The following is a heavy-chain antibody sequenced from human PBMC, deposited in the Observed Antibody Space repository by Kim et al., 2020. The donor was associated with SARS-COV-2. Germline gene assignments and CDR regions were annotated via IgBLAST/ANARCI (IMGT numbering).Heavy chain of an antibody. CDR3: AKNTGDAFDI. D-gene: IGHD3-16*01. CDR2: T. Sequence: TNYHPSLKSRDTISVHTSTNPFSLKLNSVTAADTAVYYCAKNTGDAFDIWDQGTMVTVSS. J-gene: IGHJ3*02. V-gene: IGHV4-34*01.